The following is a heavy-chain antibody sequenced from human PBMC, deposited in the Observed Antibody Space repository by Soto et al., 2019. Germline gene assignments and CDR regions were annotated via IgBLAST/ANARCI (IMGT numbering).Heavy chain of an antibody. J-gene: IGHJ6*02. CDR2: IIPVFGTP. V-gene: IGHV1-69*01. CDR1: GGTLSSYT. D-gene: IGHD1-26*01. Sequence: QVQLVQSGAEVKKPGSSVKVSCKASGGTLSSYTFTWVRQAPGQGLEWMGGIIPVFGTPNYAENFQGRDKIIADESTRTAYMELSSLRSEDTAVYYCARGPRPGSGGMDVWGQGTTVNVSS. CDR3: ARGPRPGSGGMDV.